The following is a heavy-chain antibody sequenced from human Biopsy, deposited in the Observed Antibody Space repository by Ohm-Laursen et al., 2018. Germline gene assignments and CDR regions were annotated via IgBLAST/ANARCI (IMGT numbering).Heavy chain of an antibody. CDR3: AKDLASGSGYYWYFDF. CDR2: ISWNSGNI. CDR1: GFTVNDHA. D-gene: IGHD3-22*01. V-gene: IGHV3-9*01. Sequence: SLRLSCAASGFTVNDHAMHWVRQPPGKGLEWVSGISWNSGNIGYADSVKGRFTISRDNAKNSVYLQMNSLRAEDTAFYYCAKDLASGSGYYWYFDFWGRGTLVTVSS. J-gene: IGHJ2*01.